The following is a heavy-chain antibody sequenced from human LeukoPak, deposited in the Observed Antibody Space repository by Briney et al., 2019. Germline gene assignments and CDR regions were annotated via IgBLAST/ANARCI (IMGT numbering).Heavy chain of an antibody. Sequence: GGSLRLSCAGSGFTFSDFYMNWIRQAPRKGLEWLAYISPSGSYTTYADSVKGRFVISRDNTKNSVSLHMNTLTADDTAVYFCASDQVSGVFDYWGQGARVTVSS. CDR3: ASDQVSGVFDY. CDR2: ISPSGSYT. D-gene: IGHD5/OR15-5a*01. V-gene: IGHV3-11*05. CDR1: GFTFSDFY. J-gene: IGHJ4*02.